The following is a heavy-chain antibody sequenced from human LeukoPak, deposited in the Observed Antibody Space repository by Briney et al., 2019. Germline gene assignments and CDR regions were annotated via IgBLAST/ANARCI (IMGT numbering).Heavy chain of an antibody. J-gene: IGHJ4*02. V-gene: IGHV3-23*01. D-gene: IGHD1-14*01. CDR3: ARDLGPRNTLDY. CDR2: ISDSGANT. CDR1: GFTFSTYA. Sequence: GGSLRLSCAASGFTFSTYAMSWVRQAPGKGLEWVSTISDSGANTYYADSVRGRFTISRDNSKNTLYLQMNSLRAEDTAVYYCARDLGPRNTLDYWGQGTLVTVSS.